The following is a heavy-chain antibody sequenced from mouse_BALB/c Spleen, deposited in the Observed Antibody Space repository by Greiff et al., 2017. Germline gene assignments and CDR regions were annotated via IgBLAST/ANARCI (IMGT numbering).Heavy chain of an antibody. V-gene: IGHV14-3*02. Sequence: VQLQQSGAELVKPGASVKLSCTASGFNIKDTYMHWVKQRPEQGLEWIGRIDPANGNTKYDPKFQGKATITADTASNTAYLQLSSLTSEDTAVYYCARRVREAMDYWGQGTSVTVSS. CDR2: IDPANGNT. J-gene: IGHJ4*01. CDR3: ARRVREAMDY. CDR1: GFNIKDTY. D-gene: IGHD2-14*01.